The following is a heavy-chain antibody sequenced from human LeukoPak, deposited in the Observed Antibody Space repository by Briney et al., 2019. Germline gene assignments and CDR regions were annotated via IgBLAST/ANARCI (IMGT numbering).Heavy chain of an antibody. V-gene: IGHV3-48*03. D-gene: IGHD4-23*01. CDR2: ISSSGSTI. CDR3: ARGYAGTLFY. Sequence: PGGSLRLSCAASGFTFSTYEMNWVRQAPGKGLEWVSYISSSGSTIYYADSVKGRFTISRDNAKNSLYVRMNSLRAEDTAVYYCARGYAGTLFYWGQGTLVTVSS. CDR1: GFTFSTYE. J-gene: IGHJ4*02.